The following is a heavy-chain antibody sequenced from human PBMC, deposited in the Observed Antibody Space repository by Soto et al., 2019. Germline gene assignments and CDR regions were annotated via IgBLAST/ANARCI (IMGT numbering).Heavy chain of an antibody. CDR1: GFTFGGYG. J-gene: IGHJ4*02. D-gene: IGHD1-26*01. CDR2: IRSKAYSRTA. Sequence: GGSLRLSCSTSGFTFGGYGVSWSRQAPGKGLEWIGFIRSKAYSRTAEYAASVRGRFIISRDDSEGIAYLQMNSLQNEDTGVYYCARDRNGWETRATYYDYWGPGTQVTVSS. V-gene: IGHV3-49*03. CDR3: ARDRNGWETRATYYDY.